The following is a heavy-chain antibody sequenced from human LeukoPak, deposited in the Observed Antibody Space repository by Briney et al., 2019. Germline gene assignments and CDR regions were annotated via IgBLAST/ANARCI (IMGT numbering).Heavy chain of an antibody. V-gene: IGHV3-9*01. CDR3: AINLAVAGKENY. CDR1: GFTFDDYA. D-gene: IGHD6-19*01. CDR2: ISWNSGSI. J-gene: IGHJ4*02. Sequence: PGGSLRLSCAASGFTFDDYAMHWVRQAPGKGLEWVSGISWNSGSIGYADSVKGRFTISRDNAKNSLYLQMNSLRSDDTAVYYCAINLAVAGKENYWGQGTLVTVSS.